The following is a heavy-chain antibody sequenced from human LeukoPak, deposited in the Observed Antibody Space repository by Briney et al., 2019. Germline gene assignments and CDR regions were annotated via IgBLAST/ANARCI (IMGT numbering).Heavy chain of an antibody. CDR2: IYYSGSI. J-gene: IGHJ6*02. V-gene: IGHV4-59*08. Sequence: SETLSLTCTVSGGSISSYYWSWIRQPPGKGLEWIGYIYYSGSINYNPSLKSRVIISVDTSKNQLSLKLSSVTAADTAVYYCASGTYYYDSSGFYYYFSGVDVWGQGTTVTVSS. CDR3: ASGTYYYDSSGFYYYFSGVDV. D-gene: IGHD3-22*01. CDR1: GGSISSYY.